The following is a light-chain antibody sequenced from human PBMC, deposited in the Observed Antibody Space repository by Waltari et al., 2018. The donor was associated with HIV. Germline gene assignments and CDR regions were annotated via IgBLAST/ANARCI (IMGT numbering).Light chain of an antibody. V-gene: IGKV1-27*01. J-gene: IGKJ2*01. CDR3: QSYNNAPRT. CDR1: EDIRTY. CDR2: AAS. Sequence: DIQMTQSPSSLSASVGDRVTMTCRANEDIRTYLAWFQHKPGKVPQLLIYAASTLHSGGPFRFSGSGYGTEFTLTIDSLQPEDVATYYCQSYNNAPRTFGPGTKLEIK.